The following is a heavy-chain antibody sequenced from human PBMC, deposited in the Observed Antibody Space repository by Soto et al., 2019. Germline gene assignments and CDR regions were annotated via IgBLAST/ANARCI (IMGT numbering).Heavy chain of an antibody. CDR3: ATKKRGFGDTAMPTDRDYYYYYGMDV. CDR1: GGTFSSYA. V-gene: IGHV1-69*13. J-gene: IGHJ6*02. CDR2: IIPIFGTA. Sequence: SVKVSCKASGGTFSSYAISWVRQAPGQGLEWMGGIIPIFGTANYAQKFQGRGTITADESTSTAYMELSSLRSEDTAVYYCATKKRGFGDTAMPTDRDYYYYYGMDVWGQGTTVTVSS. D-gene: IGHD5-18*01.